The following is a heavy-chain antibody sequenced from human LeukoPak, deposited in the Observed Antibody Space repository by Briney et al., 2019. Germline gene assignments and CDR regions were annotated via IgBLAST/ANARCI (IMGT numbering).Heavy chain of an antibody. D-gene: IGHD3-3*01. CDR2: IYSTGNT. J-gene: IGHJ6*03. Sequence: SETQSLTCAVSGGSINTYYWSWIRQPPGKGLEWVGYIYSTGNTNYNPSLKGRVTISLDTSKNQFSLNLSSVTAADTAVYYCAKHDTVFGAAHFYMDVWGKGTTVTVSS. V-gene: IGHV4-4*09. CDR3: AKHDTVFGAAHFYMDV. CDR1: GGSINTYY.